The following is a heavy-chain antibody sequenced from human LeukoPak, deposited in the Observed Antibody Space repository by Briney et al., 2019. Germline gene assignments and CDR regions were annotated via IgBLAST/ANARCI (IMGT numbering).Heavy chain of an antibody. CDR3: ARATYKGGMFDP. J-gene: IGHJ5*02. V-gene: IGHV3-53*01. D-gene: IGHD3-16*01. CDR1: GFTVSSNY. Sequence: PGGSLRFSCAASGFTVSSNYMSWVRQAPGKGLEWVSVIYSGGSTYYADSVKGRFTLSRDNSKNTLYLQMNSLRAEDTAVYYCARATYKGGMFDPWGQGTLVAVSS. CDR2: IYSGGST.